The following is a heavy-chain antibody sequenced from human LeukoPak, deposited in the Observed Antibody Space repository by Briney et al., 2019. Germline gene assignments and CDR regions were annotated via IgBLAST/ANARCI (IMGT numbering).Heavy chain of an antibody. V-gene: IGHV3-53*01. J-gene: IGHJ4*02. CDR3: ARWGGLTNFDY. D-gene: IGHD3-10*01. CDR2: IYNDGTS. CDR1: GFPVISNY. Sequence: GGSLRLSCAASGFPVISNYMTWVRQAPGKGLEWVSIIYNDGTSYYADSVRGRFIISRDNSENTLYLQMNSLRVEDTAVYYWARWGGLTNFDYWGQGTLVTVSS.